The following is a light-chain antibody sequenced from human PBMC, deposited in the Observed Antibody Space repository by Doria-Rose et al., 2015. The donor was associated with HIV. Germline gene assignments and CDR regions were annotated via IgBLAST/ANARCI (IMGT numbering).Light chain of an antibody. CDR3: QQYENRPLT. V-gene: IGKV1-33*01. CDR2: DAS. Sequence: LSASVGSSVTISCQATQDITHCLNWYQQKPGKAPKLLIYDASILETGVPSRFSGSGSVTDFNFTVSSLPSEDTATYYCQQYENRPLTFGGGTKIEI. J-gene: IGKJ4*01. CDR1: QDITHC.